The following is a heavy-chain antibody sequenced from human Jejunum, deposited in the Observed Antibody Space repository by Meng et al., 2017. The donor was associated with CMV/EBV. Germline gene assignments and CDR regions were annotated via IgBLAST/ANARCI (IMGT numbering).Heavy chain of an antibody. V-gene: IGHV4-59*01. CDR1: GGSISSYY. J-gene: IGHJ4*02. D-gene: IGHD3-10*01. Sequence: SGGSISSYYWSWIRQPPGKGLEWIGSIYYIGSPNYNPSLKSRVTISVDTSKNQFSLKLSSVTAADTAVYYCARTLLWFGASYYFDYWGQGTLVTVSS. CDR2: IYYIGSP. CDR3: ARTLLWFGASYYFDY.